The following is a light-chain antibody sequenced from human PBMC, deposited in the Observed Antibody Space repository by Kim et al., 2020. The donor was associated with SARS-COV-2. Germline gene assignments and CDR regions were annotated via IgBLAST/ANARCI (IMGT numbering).Light chain of an antibody. CDR2: DVS. J-gene: IGLJ1*01. CDR3: SSYTSSNTYV. V-gene: IGLV2-14*03. CDR1: SSDVGAYNS. Sequence: GQSITISCTGTSSDVGAYNSVSWYQQHPGKAPKLMIYDVSNRPSGVSNRFSGSKSGNTASLTISGLQAEDEADYYCSSYTSSNTYVFGTETKVTVL.